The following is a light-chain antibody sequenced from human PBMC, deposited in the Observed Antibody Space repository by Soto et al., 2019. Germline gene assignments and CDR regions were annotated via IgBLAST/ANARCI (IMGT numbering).Light chain of an antibody. V-gene: IGKV1-5*03. CDR2: KAS. Sequence: DIQMTQSPSTLSASVRDRVTITCRASQSISSWLAWYQQKPGKAPKLLIYKASSLGSGVPSRFSSSGSGTEFTLTSSSLQADDFAIYYCQQYNSHSSYTFGQGTKMEIK. CDR1: QSISSW. J-gene: IGKJ2*01. CDR3: QQYNSHSSYT.